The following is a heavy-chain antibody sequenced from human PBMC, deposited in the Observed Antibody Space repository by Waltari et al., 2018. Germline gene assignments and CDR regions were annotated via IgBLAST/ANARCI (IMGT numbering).Heavy chain of an antibody. CDR2: INHSGST. CDR3: ARTIAAQNWFDP. CDR1: GYSISRGYY. D-gene: IGHD6-6*01. J-gene: IGHJ5*02. Sequence: QVQLQESGPGLVKPSETLSLTCAVSGYSISRGYYWGWIRQPPGKGRECIGSINHSGSTYYNPSLKSRVTISVDTSKNQFSLKLSSVTAADTAVYYCARTIAAQNWFDPWGQGTLVTVSS. V-gene: IGHV4-38-2*01.